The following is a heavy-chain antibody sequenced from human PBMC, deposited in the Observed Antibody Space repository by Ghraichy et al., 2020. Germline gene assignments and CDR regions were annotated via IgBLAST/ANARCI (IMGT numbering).Heavy chain of an antibody. J-gene: IGHJ5*02. Sequence: SETLSLTCAVYGGSFSGYYWSWIRQPPGKGLEWIGEINHSGSTNYNPSLKSRVTISVDTSKNQFSLKLSSVTAADTAVYYCARAGRGGCSSTSCYRPNWFDPWGQGTLVTVSS. CDR3: ARAGRGGCSSTSCYRPNWFDP. D-gene: IGHD2-2*02. CDR1: GGSFSGYY. CDR2: INHSGST. V-gene: IGHV4-34*01.